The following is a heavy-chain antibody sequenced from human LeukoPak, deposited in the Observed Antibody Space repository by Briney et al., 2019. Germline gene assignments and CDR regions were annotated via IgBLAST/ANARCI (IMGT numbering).Heavy chain of an antibody. CDR2: ICYSGST. V-gene: IGHV4-39*01. CDR3: ARPFSPGPGS. Sequence: SETLSLTCTVSGGSISSSSYYWGWIRQPPGKGLEWIGSICYSGSTYYNPSLKSRVTISVDTSKNQFSLKLSSVTAADTAVYYCARPFSPGPGSWGQGTMVTVSS. CDR1: GGSISSSSYY. D-gene: IGHD3-16*01. J-gene: IGHJ3*01.